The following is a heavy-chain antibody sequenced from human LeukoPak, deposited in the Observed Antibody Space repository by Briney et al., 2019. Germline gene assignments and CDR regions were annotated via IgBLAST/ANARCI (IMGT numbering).Heavy chain of an antibody. CDR3: ARVDTATLDY. CDR1: GGSNSSGDYY. J-gene: IGHJ4*02. CDR2: IYYSGST. D-gene: IGHD5-18*01. Sequence: SETLSLTCTVSGGSNSSGDYYWSWIRQPPGKGLEWIGYIYYSGSTYYNPSLKSRVTISVDTSKNQFSLKLSSVTAADTAVYYCARVDTATLDYWGQGTLVTVSS. V-gene: IGHV4-30-4*01.